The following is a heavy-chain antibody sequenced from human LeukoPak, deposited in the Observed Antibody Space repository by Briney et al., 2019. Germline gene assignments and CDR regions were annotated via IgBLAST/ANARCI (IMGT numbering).Heavy chain of an antibody. Sequence: GEPLKISCQGSGYSFTNYWIAWVRQMPGKGMEWMGIIYPCDSDTRYSPSFQGQVTISVDKSISTAYLQWSSLKASDTAMFYCARSGSGTRFDYWGQGTLVTVSS. V-gene: IGHV5-51*01. CDR3: ARSGSGTRFDY. CDR2: IYPCDSDT. CDR1: GYSFTNYW. J-gene: IGHJ4*02. D-gene: IGHD6-19*01.